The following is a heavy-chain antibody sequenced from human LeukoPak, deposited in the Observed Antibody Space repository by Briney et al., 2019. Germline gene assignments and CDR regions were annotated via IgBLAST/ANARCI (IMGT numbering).Heavy chain of an antibody. CDR3: ARDRRVLYYYGSGSYYSLDY. J-gene: IGHJ4*02. V-gene: IGHV3-21*01. CDR2: ISSSTSYI. Sequence: GGSLRLSCAASGFTFSSYSMNWIRQAPGKGLEWVSSISSSTSYIYYADSVKGRFTISKDNAKNSLYLQMNSLRAEDTAVYHCARDRRVLYYYGSGSYYSLDYWGQGTLVTVSS. D-gene: IGHD3-10*01. CDR1: GFTFSSYS.